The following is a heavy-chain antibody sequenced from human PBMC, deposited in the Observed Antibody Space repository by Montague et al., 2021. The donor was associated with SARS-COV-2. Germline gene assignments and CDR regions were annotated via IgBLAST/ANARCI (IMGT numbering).Heavy chain of an antibody. D-gene: IGHD4-11*01. Sequence: SETLSLTCKVSGDSITTTTYYWVWIRQSPGKGLEWIGYIYYSGSTNYNPSLTSRVTISVDTSKNQVSLKLTSVTAADTAVYYCARHLRVTTVTSHMYHYAMDVWGQGTTVTVSS. V-gene: IGHV4-61*05. CDR3: ARHLRVTTVTSHMYHYAMDV. J-gene: IGHJ6*02. CDR1: GDSITTTTYY. CDR2: IYYSGST.